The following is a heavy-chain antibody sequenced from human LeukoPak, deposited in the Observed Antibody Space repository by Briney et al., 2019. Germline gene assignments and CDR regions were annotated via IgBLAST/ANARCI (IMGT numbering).Heavy chain of an antibody. J-gene: IGHJ4*02. CDR3: AKDMTGGWQLLYYFDY. V-gene: IGHV3-23*01. D-gene: IGHD2-15*01. Sequence: GGTLRLSCAASGFTFNTYGMNWVRQAPGKGLEWVSAISGSGGSTYYADSVKGRFTISRDNSNYTLYLQMNSLRAADTAIYYCAKDMTGGWQLLYYFDYWGQGTLVTVSS. CDR1: GFTFNTYG. CDR2: ISGSGGST.